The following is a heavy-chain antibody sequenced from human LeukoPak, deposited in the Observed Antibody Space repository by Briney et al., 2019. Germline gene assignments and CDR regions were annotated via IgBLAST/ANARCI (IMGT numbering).Heavy chain of an antibody. CDR1: GYTFTSYG. V-gene: IGHV1-18*01. Sequence: ASVTVSCKASGYTFTSYGISWVRQAPGQGLEWMGWISAYNGNTNYAQKLQGRVTMTTDTSTSTAYMELRSLRSDDTAVYYCARDPSYYDIFAYYYYGMDVWGQGTTVTVSS. CDR3: ARDPSYYDIFAYYYYGMDV. CDR2: ISAYNGNT. D-gene: IGHD3-9*01. J-gene: IGHJ6*02.